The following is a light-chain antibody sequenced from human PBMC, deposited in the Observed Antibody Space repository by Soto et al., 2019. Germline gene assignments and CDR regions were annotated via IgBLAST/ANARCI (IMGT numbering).Light chain of an antibody. CDR2: GAS. CDR3: QQYNNWPPWT. J-gene: IGKJ1*01. CDR1: QSVSSK. V-gene: IGKV3-15*01. Sequence: EIVMTQSPDTLSVSPGERATLSCRASQSVSSKLAWYQQKPGQAPRLLIYGASTRATGIPARFSGSGSGTDFTLTISSLQSEDFAVYYCQQYNNWPPWTFGQGTKVEI.